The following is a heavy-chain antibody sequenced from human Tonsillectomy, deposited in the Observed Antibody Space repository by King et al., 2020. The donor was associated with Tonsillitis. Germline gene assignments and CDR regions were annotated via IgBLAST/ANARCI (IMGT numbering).Heavy chain of an antibody. J-gene: IGHJ3*01. V-gene: IGHV3-30*02. CDR2: IGNDGKRR. CDR3: AKGGGAGYRDTDDALWV. CDR1: GFPFSKYG. D-gene: IGHD5-24*01. Sequence: VQLVESGGGVVQPGGSLRLACAASGFPFSKYGIYWVRQSPGKGPEWVTSIGNDGKRRYYGDSVKGRFTISRDNSENTIYVQMNSLTVEDTAVYYCAKGGGAGYRDTDDALWVGGQGTMVTVSS.